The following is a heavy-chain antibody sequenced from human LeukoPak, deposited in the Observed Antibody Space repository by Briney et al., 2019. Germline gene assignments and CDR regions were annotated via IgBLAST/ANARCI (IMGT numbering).Heavy chain of an antibody. D-gene: IGHD4-17*01. CDR1: GGSISYYY. CDR2: IYYSGTT. J-gene: IGHJ6*02. V-gene: IGHV4-59*01. Sequence: SETLSLTRTVSGGSISYYYWSWIRQSPGKGLEWIGYIYYSGTTNYNPSLKSRVTISVDTSKNQSSLQLRSVTAADTAVYYCAREDPQTTVPEGMDVWGQGTTVTVSS. CDR3: AREDPQTTVPEGMDV.